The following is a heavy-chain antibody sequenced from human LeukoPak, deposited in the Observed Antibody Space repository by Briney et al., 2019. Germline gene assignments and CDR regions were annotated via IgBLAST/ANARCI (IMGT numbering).Heavy chain of an antibody. J-gene: IGHJ5*02. CDR1: GFTFSSYG. Sequence: GGSLRLSCAPSGFTFSSYGMHWVRQAPGKGLEWVAVIWYDGSNKYYADSVKGRFTISRDNSKNTLYLQMNSLRAEDTAVYYCARERQQLVFWFDPWGQGTLVTVSS. CDR2: IWYDGSNK. CDR3: ARERQQLVFWFDP. V-gene: IGHV3-33*01. D-gene: IGHD6-13*01.